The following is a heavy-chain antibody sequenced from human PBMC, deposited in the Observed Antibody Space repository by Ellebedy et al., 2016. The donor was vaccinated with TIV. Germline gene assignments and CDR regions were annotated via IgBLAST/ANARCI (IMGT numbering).Heavy chain of an antibody. Sequence: GESLKISCVGSGFTFSSHGMNWVRQAPGRGLELVSYISGTSSHISYADSVRGRFTVSRDSAGNSLYLQMNGLTVDDTALYFCARTRGGEFDFWGQGSLVTVSS. CDR1: GFTFSSHG. CDR2: ISGTSSHI. J-gene: IGHJ4*02. CDR3: ARTRGGEFDF. D-gene: IGHD3-10*01. V-gene: IGHV3-21*05.